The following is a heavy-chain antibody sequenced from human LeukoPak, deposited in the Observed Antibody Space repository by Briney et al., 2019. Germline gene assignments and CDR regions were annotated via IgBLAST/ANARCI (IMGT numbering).Heavy chain of an antibody. CDR2: INAGNGNT. D-gene: IGHD4-17*01. CDR3: AGGAVTTQYSVHFDY. Sequence: GASVKVSCKASGYTFTSYAMHWVRQAPGQRLEWMGWINAGNGNTKYSQKFQGRVTITRDTSASTAYMELSSLRSEDTAVYYCAGGAVTTQYSVHFDYWGQGTLVTVSS. CDR1: GYTFTSYA. J-gene: IGHJ4*02. V-gene: IGHV1-3*01.